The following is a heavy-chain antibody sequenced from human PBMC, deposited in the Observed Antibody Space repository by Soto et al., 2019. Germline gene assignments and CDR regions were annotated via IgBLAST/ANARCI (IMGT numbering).Heavy chain of an antibody. V-gene: IGHV4-34*01. CDR3: ASVAAMSPDYYYYYMDV. Sequence: SETLSLTCAVYGGSFGVYYWSWIRQPPGKGLEWIGEINHSGSTNYNPSLKGRVTISVDTSKNQFSLKLSSVTGADTAVYYCASVAAMSPDYYYYYMDVWGKGTTVTVSS. CDR2: INHSGST. J-gene: IGHJ6*03. D-gene: IGHD2-15*01. CDR1: GGSFGVYY.